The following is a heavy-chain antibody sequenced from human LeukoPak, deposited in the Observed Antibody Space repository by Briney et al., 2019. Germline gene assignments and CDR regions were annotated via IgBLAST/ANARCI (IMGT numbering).Heavy chain of an antibody. D-gene: IGHD3-10*01. Sequence: GGSLRLSCAASGFTFSSYGMHWVRQAPGKGLEWVAVISYDGSNKYYADSVKGRFTISRDNSKNTLYLQMNSLGAEDTAVYYCAKEGLLWFGELLRTRWAFDIWGQGTMVTVSS. J-gene: IGHJ3*02. CDR2: ISYDGSNK. CDR3: AKEGLLWFGELLRTRWAFDI. CDR1: GFTFSSYG. V-gene: IGHV3-30*18.